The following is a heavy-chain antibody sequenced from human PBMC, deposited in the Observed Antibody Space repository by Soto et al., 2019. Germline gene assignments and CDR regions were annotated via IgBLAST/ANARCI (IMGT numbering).Heavy chain of an antibody. Sequence: GGSLRLSCAASGFTVSSNYMSWVRQAPGKGLEWVSVIYSGGSTYYADSVKGRFTISRDNSKNTLYLQMNSLRAEDTAVYYCARDRGGYDSDWFDPWGQGTQVTVPQ. V-gene: IGHV3-66*01. D-gene: IGHD5-12*01. J-gene: IGHJ5*02. CDR2: IYSGGST. CDR1: GFTVSSNY. CDR3: ARDRGGYDSDWFDP.